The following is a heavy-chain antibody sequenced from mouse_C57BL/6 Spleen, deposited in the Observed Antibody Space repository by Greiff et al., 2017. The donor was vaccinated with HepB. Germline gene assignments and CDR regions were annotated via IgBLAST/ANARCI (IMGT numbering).Heavy chain of an antibody. CDR2: IYPRSGNT. J-gene: IGHJ3*01. D-gene: IGHD1-1*01. Sequence: VQLQQSGAELARPGASVKLSCKASGYTFTSYGISWVKQRTGQGLEWIGEIYPRSGNTYYNEKFKGKATLTADKYSSTAYMELRSLTSEDSAVYFCAPGYYYGSRGFAYWGQGTLVTVSA. CDR3: APGYYYGSRGFAY. V-gene: IGHV1-81*01. CDR1: GYTFTSYG.